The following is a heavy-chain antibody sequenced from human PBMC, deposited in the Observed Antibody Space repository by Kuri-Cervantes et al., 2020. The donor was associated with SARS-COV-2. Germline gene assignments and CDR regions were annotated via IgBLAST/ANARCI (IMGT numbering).Heavy chain of an antibody. J-gene: IGHJ5*02. CDR3: AREWPTVTTGDWFDP. Sequence: GSLRLSCAASGFTFSSYSMNWVRQAPGKGLEWIGEINHSGSTNYNPSLKSRVTISVDTSKNQFSLKLSSVTAADTAVYYCAREWPTVTTGDWFDPWGQGTLVTVSS. V-gene: IGHV4-34*01. D-gene: IGHD4-11*01. CDR2: INHSGST. CDR1: GFTFSSYS.